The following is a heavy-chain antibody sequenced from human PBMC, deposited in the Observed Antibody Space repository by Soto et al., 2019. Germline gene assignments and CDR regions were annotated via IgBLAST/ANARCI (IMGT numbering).Heavy chain of an antibody. D-gene: IGHD6-19*01. CDR3: ARDRFRSIAVAGPKSPSFDY. CDR2: ISNGGDT. CDR1: GLIVSSTY. Sequence: GGSLRLSCAASGLIVSSTYMNWVRQAPGKGLEWVSVISNGGDTHYADSVKGRFSLSRDISKNTLHLQMSSLRVEDTAVYYCARDRFRSIAVAGPKSPSFDYWGQGTLVTAPQ. V-gene: IGHV3-66*01. J-gene: IGHJ4*02.